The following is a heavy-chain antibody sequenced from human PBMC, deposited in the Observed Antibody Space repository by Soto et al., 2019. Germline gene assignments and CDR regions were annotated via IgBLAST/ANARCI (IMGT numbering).Heavy chain of an antibody. Sequence: PSETLSLTCTVSGGSISSGGYYWSWIRQHPGKGLEWIGYVYYSGSTYYNPSLKSRVTISVDTSKNQFSLKLSSVTAAATAGYYCARAYKSSSSSALYCWRQGTLVSVSS. D-gene: IGHD6-6*01. V-gene: IGHV4-31*03. CDR2: VYYSGST. CDR3: ARAYKSSSSSALYC. CDR1: GGSISSGGYY. J-gene: IGHJ4*02.